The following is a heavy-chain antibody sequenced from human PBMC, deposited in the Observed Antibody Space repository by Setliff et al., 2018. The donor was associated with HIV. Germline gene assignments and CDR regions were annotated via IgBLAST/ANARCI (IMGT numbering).Heavy chain of an antibody. CDR2: IYYSGST. V-gene: IGHV4-59*01. Sequence: SETLSLTCAVSGGSISTYYWCWVRQPPGKGLEWIWFIYYSGSTNYNPYLKSRVTLSVVTSKNQFTLKLSSVTAADTAVYYCARGRYTGSYYYMDVWGKGTTVTVSS. CDR3: ARGRYTGSYYYMDV. D-gene: IGHD3-16*02. CDR1: GGSISTYY. J-gene: IGHJ6*03.